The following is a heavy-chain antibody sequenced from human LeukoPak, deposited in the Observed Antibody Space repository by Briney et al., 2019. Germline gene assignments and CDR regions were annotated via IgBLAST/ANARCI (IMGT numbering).Heavy chain of an antibody. Sequence: GGSLRLSCVASGFNFSNHGMHWVRQAPGKGLEWLALISYDGSKKYYGDSVKGRFSISRDNSKNTVFLQMNSLGGEDTALFYCAKARGYSYAELDTWGQGTLVTVSS. J-gene: IGHJ5*02. CDR1: GFNFSNHG. CDR2: ISYDGSKK. V-gene: IGHV3-30*18. CDR3: AKARGYSYAELDT. D-gene: IGHD5-18*01.